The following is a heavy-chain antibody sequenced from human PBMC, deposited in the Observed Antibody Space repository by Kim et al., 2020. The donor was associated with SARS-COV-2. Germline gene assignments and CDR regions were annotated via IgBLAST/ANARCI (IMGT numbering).Heavy chain of an antibody. J-gene: IGHJ4*02. V-gene: IGHV3-23*01. CDR3: EASDY. Sequence: ISDSVVRTAYAGSVKGRFTISRDNSKSTLFLQMNSLRAEDTAVYYCEASDYWGQGSLVTVSS. CDR2: ISDSVVRT.